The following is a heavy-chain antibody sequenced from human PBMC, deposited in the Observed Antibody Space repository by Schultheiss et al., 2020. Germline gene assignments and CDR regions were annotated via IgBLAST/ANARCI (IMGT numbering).Heavy chain of an antibody. V-gene: IGHV3-23*01. CDR3: TTARRYSSAMDV. CDR1: GFTFSSYA. CDR2: ISGSGGST. Sequence: GGSLRLSCAASGFTFSSYAMSWVRQAPGKGLEWVSAISGSGGSTYYADSVKGRFTISRDNSKNTLYLQMNSLRAEDTAVYYCTTARRYSSAMDVWGQGTTVTVSS. D-gene: IGHD5-18*01. J-gene: IGHJ6*02.